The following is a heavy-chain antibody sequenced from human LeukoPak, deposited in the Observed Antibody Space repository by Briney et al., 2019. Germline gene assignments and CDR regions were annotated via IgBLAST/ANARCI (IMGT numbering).Heavy chain of an antibody. D-gene: IGHD3-16*01. CDR1: GYSISSGYY. CDR2: IYHSGTT. J-gene: IGHJ4*02. CDR3: ARGGLNDHFYY. Sequence: SETLTLTCAVSGYSISSGYYWGWIRQPPGKGLEWIGSIYHSGTTYYNPSLKSRVTISVDTSKNQFSLNLSSVTAADTAVYYCARGGLNDHFYYWGQGTLVTVSS. V-gene: IGHV4-38-2*01.